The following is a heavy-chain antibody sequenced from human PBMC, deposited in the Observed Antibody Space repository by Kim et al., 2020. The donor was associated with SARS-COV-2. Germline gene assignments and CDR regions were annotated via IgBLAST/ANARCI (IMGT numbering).Heavy chain of an antibody. J-gene: IGHJ3*02. CDR1: GFTFSSYS. D-gene: IGHD3-22*01. CDR2: IKYDGSTT. Sequence: GGSLRLSCAASGFTFSSYSMSWVRQAPGKGLEWVAYIKYDGSTTYYVDSVKGRFTISRDNAKNSLHLLMNSLRVEDTAVYYCARRKITSLRWWSYGSDDSGDLRHPFEIWGQGTMVTVSS. CDR3: ARRKITSLRWWSYGSDDSGDLRHPFEI. V-gene: IGHV3-7*01.